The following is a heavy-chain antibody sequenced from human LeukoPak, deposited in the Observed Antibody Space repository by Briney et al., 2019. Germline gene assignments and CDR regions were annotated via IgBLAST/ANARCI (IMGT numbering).Heavy chain of an antibody. J-gene: IGHJ4*02. Sequence: ASVKFSCKASGYTFTSYGISWVRQAPGQGLEWMGWISAYNGNTDYAQKLQGRVTMTTDTSTSTAYMELRSLRSDDTAVYYCARERYGPKHFDHWGQGTLVTVSS. V-gene: IGHV1-18*01. CDR2: ISAYNGNT. CDR1: GYTFTSYG. CDR3: ARERYGPKHFDH. D-gene: IGHD1-14*01.